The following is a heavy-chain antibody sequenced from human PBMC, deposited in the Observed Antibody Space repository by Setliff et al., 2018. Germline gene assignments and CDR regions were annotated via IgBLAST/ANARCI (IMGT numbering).Heavy chain of an antibody. CDR2: LSDDGSNE. CDR3: ARDQFRKSGGLYS. Sequence: GGSLRLSCAASGFTVSSFSMHWVRQAPVKGLDWVVTLSDDGSNEFYADSVKGRFTIFRDNSKNTLYLQMSSLRPDDTAMYYCARDQFRKSGGLYSWGQGTLVTVSS. V-gene: IGHV3-30*03. J-gene: IGHJ5*02. D-gene: IGHD2-15*01. CDR1: GFTVSSFS.